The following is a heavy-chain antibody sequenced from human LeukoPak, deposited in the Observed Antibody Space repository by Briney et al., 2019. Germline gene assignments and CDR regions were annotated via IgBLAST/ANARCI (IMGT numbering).Heavy chain of an antibody. J-gene: IGHJ3*02. CDR1: GFNFRNLW. V-gene: IGHV3-7*05. D-gene: IGHD3-10*01. CDR3: ASDRGALDI. CDR2: INQLGSEN. Sequence: GGSLRLSCVASGFNFRNLWMSWVRQASGKGLEWVANINQLGSENDYVDSVKGRFIIFRDNDQKSLFLQMNSLRAEDTAVYYCASDRGALDIWGQGTMVTVSS.